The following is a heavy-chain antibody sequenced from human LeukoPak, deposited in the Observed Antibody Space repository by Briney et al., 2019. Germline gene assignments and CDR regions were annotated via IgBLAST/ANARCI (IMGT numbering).Heavy chain of an antibody. Sequence: SGTLSLTCTVSGGSISSYYWSWIRQPRGKGLEWIGYIYYSGSTNYNPSLKSRVTISVDTSKNQFSLKLTSVTAADTAVYYCARGGKWLYYFDYWGQGTLVTVSS. CDR2: IYYSGST. D-gene: IGHD6-19*01. V-gene: IGHV4-59*08. J-gene: IGHJ4*02. CDR1: GGSISSYY. CDR3: ARGGKWLYYFDY.